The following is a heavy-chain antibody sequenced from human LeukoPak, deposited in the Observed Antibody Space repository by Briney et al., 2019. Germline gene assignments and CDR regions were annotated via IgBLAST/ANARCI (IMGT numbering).Heavy chain of an antibody. CDR2: INPNSGGT. Sequence: ASVKVSCKASGYTFTGYYMHWVRQAPGQGLEWMGRINPNSGGTNYSQKFQGRVTMTRDTTISTASMELRRLSSDHTAVYYCARDSRPYYYDSSGSMVLDYWGQGTLVTVSS. J-gene: IGHJ4*02. V-gene: IGHV1-2*06. D-gene: IGHD3-22*01. CDR1: GYTFTGYY. CDR3: ARDSRPYYYDSSGSMVLDY.